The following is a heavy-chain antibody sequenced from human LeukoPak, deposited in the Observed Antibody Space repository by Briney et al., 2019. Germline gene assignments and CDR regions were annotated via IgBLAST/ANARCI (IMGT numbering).Heavy chain of an antibody. CDR1: GFTFSSYW. CDR3: ARAPVCSSTSCYMDYYYYYYMDV. D-gene: IGHD2-2*02. J-gene: IGHJ6*03. CDR2: INTDGSST. V-gene: IGHV3-74*01. Sequence: GGSLRLSCAASGFTFSSYWMHWVRQAPGKGLVWVSRINTDGSSTSYADSVKGRFTISRDNAKNTLYLQMNSLRAEDTAVYYCARAPVCSSTSCYMDYYYYYYMDVWGKGTTVTVSS.